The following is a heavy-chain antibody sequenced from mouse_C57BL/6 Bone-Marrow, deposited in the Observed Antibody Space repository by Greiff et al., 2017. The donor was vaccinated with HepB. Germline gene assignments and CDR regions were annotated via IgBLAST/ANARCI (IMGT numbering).Heavy chain of an antibody. J-gene: IGHJ2*01. CDR1: GYTFTSYW. D-gene: IGHD2-1*01. Sequence: QVQLQQSGTELVKPGASVKLSCKASGYTFTSYWMHWVKQSPGQGLEWIGNINPSNGGTNYNEKFKSKATLTVDKSSSTAYMQLSSLTSEDSAVYYCARGGYYGNPLDYWGQGTTLTVSS. V-gene: IGHV1-53*01. CDR3: ARGGYYGNPLDY. CDR2: INPSNGGT.